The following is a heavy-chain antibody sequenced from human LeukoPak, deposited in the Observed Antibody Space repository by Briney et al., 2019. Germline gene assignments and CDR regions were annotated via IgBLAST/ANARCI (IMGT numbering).Heavy chain of an antibody. CDR1: GGSFSGYY. D-gene: IGHD6-13*01. CDR3: ARGSSSSWSAFDY. V-gene: IGHV4-34*01. CDR2: INHSGST. J-gene: IGHJ4*02. Sequence: PSETLSLTCAVYGGSFSGYYWSWIRQPPGKGLEWIGEINHSGSTNYNPSLKSRVTMSVDTSKNQFSLKLSFVTAADTAVYYCARGSSSSWSAFDYWGQGTLVTVSS.